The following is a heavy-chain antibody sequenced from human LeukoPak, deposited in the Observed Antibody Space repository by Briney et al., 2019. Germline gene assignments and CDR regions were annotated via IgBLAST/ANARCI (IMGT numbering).Heavy chain of an antibody. CDR2: IYVGDSDT. D-gene: IGHD6-19*01. CDR3: ARRSVSGWYEVDY. CDR1: GNSFSSYW. V-gene: IGHV5-51*01. Sequence: GESLKISCKGSGNSFSSYWIGWVRQVPERGLEWMGIIYVGDSDTRYSPSFQGQVTISADKSISTAYLQWSSLKASDTAMYYCARRSVSGWYEVDYWGQGTLVTVSS. J-gene: IGHJ4*02.